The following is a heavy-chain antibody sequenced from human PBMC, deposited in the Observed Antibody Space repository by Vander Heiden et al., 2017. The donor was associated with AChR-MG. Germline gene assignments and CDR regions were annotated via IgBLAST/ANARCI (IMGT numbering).Heavy chain of an antibody. V-gene: IGHV3-7*01. CDR2: MNEDENVK. D-gene: IGHD3-10*01. J-gene: IGHJ3*02. Sequence: EVELVESGGGLVQPGGSLRLSSVAPGFTFRTSWLTWVRQAPGKGLVWVANMNEDENVKYYADSVKGRFTISTDNAKNSLFLQMNSLRAEDTAVYYCARDRWFGFFDIWGQGTMVTVSS. CDR1: GFTFRTSW. CDR3: ARDRWFGFFDI.